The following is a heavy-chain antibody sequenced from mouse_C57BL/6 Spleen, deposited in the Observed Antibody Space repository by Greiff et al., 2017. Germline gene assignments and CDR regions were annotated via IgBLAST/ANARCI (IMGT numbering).Heavy chain of an antibody. CDR3: ARRITTVGSPHWYFDV. V-gene: IGHV1-50*01. CDR1: GYTFTSYW. CDR2: IDPSDSYT. D-gene: IGHD1-1*01. Sequence: QVQLQQPGAELVKPGASVKLSCKASGYTFTSYWMQWVKQRPGQGLEWIGEIDPSDSYTNYNQKFKGKATLTVDTSSSTAYMQLSSLPSEDAAVYYCARRITTVGSPHWYFDVWGTGTTVTVSS. J-gene: IGHJ1*03.